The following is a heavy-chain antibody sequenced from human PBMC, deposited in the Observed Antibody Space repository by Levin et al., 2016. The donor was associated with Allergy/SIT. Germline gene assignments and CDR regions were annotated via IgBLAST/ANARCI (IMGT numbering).Heavy chain of an antibody. CDR2: ISGSGGST. CDR3: ATGPDCSSTSCSAIYYYYYYMDV. J-gene: IGHJ6*03. V-gene: IGHV3-23*01. D-gene: IGHD2-2*01. Sequence: GESLKISCAASGFTFSNYAMSWVRQAPGKGLEWVSAISGSGGSTYYADSVKGRFTISRDNSKNTLYLQMNSLRAEDTAVYYCATGPDCSSTSCSAIYYYYYYMDVWGKGTTVTVSS. CDR1: GFTFSNYA.